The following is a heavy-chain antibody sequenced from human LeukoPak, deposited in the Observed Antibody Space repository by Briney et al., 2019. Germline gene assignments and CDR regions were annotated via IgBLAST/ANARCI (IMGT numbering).Heavy chain of an antibody. CDR3: ARVGGPGGGFGELLLYYFDY. J-gene: IGHJ4*02. CDR1: GGSISSYY. Sequence: PSETLSLTCTVSGGSISSYYWSWIRQPAGKGLEWIGRIYTSGSTNYNPSLKSRVTMSVDTSKNQFSLKLSSVTAADTAVYYCARVGGPGGGFGELLLYYFDYWGQGTLVTVSS. D-gene: IGHD3-10*01. CDR2: IYTSGST. V-gene: IGHV4-4*07.